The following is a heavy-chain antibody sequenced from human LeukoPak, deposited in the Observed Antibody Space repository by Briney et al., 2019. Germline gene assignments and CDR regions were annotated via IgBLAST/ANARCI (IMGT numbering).Heavy chain of an antibody. Sequence: PGGSLRLSCAASGFPFSSYSMNWVRQAPGKGLEWVSSISSSSSYIYYADSVKGRFTISRDNAKNSLYLQMNSLRAEDTAVYYCARDGIAAAGTVVYWGQGTLVTVSS. CDR3: ARDGIAAAGTVVY. CDR2: ISSSSSYI. J-gene: IGHJ4*02. CDR1: GFPFSSYS. D-gene: IGHD6-13*01. V-gene: IGHV3-21*01.